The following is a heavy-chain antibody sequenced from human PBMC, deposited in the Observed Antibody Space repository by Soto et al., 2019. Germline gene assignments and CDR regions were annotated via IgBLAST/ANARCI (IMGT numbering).Heavy chain of an antibody. Sequence: QVQLQESGPGLVKPAQNLSLTCAVSGRSITSGDYFWSWIRQSPGKGLEWIGYIYFGGSTHYTPSPQSRASISIGTSRNPFSLKLNDVTAADTAVYYCARYCSSTGRFDFGVDAWGQGLAVTVSS. CDR3: ARYCSSTGRFDFGVDA. CDR1: GRSITSGDYF. D-gene: IGHD1-1*01. J-gene: IGHJ6*02. V-gene: IGHV4-30-4*01. CDR2: IYFGGST.